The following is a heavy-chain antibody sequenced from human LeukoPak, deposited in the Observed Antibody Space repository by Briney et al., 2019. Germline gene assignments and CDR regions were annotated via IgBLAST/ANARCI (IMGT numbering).Heavy chain of an antibody. V-gene: IGHV4-39*01. CDR1: GGPISGSNYY. Sequence: SETLSLTCTVSGGPISGSNYYWGWIRQPPGRGLEWIGNIYYRGNTFYSPSLKSRVTVSVDTSKNQFSLKLNSVTAADTAIYYCARQSTIAAAKIDPWGQGSLVTVSS. J-gene: IGHJ5*02. D-gene: IGHD6-25*01. CDR2: IYYRGNT. CDR3: ARQSTIAAAKIDP.